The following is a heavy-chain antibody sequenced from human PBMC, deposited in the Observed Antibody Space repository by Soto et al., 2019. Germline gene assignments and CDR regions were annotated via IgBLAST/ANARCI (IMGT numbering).Heavy chain of an antibody. CDR2: ITGSDGNT. D-gene: IGHD2-2*01. V-gene: IGHV3-23*01. CDR1: GFTFSSYA. J-gene: IGHJ4*02. CDR3: AKTVSTTWAFDY. Sequence: GGSLRLSCAASGFTFSSYAMSWVRQAPGKGLEWVSAITGSDGNTYYADSVKGRFTISRDSSKNTLYLQMNSLRADDTAVYYCAKTVSTTWAFDYWGQGTLVTVSS.